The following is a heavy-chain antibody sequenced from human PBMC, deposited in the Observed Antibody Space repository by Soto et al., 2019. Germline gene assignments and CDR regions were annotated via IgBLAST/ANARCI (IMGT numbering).Heavy chain of an antibody. V-gene: IGHV4-39*01. CDR2: IFYSGST. J-gene: IGHJ6*03. CDR1: GGSISSSSYC. D-gene: IGHD1-1*01. Sequence: SETLSLSCTVSGGSISSSSYCWGWIRQPPGKGLEWIGSIFYSGSTYYNPSLKSRVTISVDTSKNQFSLKLSSVTAADTAVYYCARLAWNESGHYYMDVWGKGNTVTVSS. CDR3: ARLAWNESGHYYMDV.